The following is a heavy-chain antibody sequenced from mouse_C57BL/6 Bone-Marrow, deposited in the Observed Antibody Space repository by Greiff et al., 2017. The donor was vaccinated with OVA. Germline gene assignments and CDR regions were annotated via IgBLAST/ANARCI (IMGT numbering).Heavy chain of an antibody. D-gene: IGHD2-3*01. J-gene: IGHJ4*01. V-gene: IGHV6-3*01. Sequence: EVKVEESGGGLVQPGGSMKLSCVASGFTFSNYWMNWVRQSPEKGLEWVAQIRLKSDNYATHYAESVKGRFTISRDDSKSSVYLQMNNLRAEDTGIYYCTRWAYYYAMDYWGQGTSVTVSS. CDR1: GFTFSNYW. CDR2: IRLKSDNYAT. CDR3: TRWAYYYAMDY.